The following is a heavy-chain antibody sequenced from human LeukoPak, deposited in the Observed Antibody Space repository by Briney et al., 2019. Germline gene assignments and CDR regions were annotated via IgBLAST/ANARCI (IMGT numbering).Heavy chain of an antibody. CDR2: VNPSGGST. D-gene: IGHD2-2*02. CDR1: GYTFTSYY. Sequence: ASVKVSCKASGYTFTSYYMHWVRQAPGQGLEWMGIVNPSGGSTSYAQKFRGRVTMTRDTSTSTVYMELSSLRSEDTAVYYCARGGGHGVVVVPAAISYWGQGTLVTVSS. CDR3: ARGGGHGVVVVPAAISY. J-gene: IGHJ4*02. V-gene: IGHV1-46*01.